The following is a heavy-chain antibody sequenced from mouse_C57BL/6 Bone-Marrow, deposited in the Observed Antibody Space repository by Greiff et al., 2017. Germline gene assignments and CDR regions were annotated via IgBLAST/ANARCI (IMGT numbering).Heavy chain of an antibody. CDR3: ARDYYGSHWYFDV. J-gene: IGHJ1*03. D-gene: IGHD1-1*01. V-gene: IGHV1-53*01. CDR1: GYTFTSYW. CDR2: IYPSNGGT. Sequence: QVQLQQPGTELVKPGASVKMSCKASGYTFTSYWMHWVKQRPGQGLEWIGDIYPSNGGTNYNEKFKSKATLTVDKSSSTAYMQLSSQTSEDSAVYYCARDYYGSHWYFDVWGTGTTVTVSS.